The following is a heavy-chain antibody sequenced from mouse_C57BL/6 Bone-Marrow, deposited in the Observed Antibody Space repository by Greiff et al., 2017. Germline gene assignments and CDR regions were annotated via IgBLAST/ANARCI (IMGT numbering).Heavy chain of an antibody. CDR3: ARDRRMGYFDY. J-gene: IGHJ2*01. D-gene: IGHD2-3*01. Sequence: EVQLVESEGGLVQPGSSMKLSCTASGFTFSDYYMAWVRQVPEKGLEWVANINYDGSSTYYLDSLKSRFIISRDNAKNILYLQMSSLKSEDTATYYCARDRRMGYFDYWGQGTTLTVSS. CDR1: GFTFSDYY. V-gene: IGHV5-16*01. CDR2: INYDGSST.